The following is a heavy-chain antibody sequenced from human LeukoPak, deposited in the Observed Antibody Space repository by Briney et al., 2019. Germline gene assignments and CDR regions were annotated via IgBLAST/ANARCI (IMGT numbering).Heavy chain of an antibody. CDR2: IYTSGST. V-gene: IGHV4-4*07. J-gene: IGHJ2*01. CDR3: AKLGPRRITMIVVVRNWYFDL. Sequence: PSETLSLTCTVSGGSISSYYWSWIRQPAGKGLEWIGRIYTSGSTNYNPSLKSRVTMSVDTSKNQFSLKLSSVTAADTAVYYCAKLGPRRITMIVVVRNWYFDLWGRGTLVTVSS. CDR1: GGSISSYY. D-gene: IGHD3-22*01.